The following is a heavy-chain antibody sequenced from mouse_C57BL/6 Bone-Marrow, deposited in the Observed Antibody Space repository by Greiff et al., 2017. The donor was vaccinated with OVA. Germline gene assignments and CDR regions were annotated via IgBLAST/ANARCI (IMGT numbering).Heavy chain of an antibody. CDR2: IYPGDGDT. J-gene: IGHJ2*01. CDR3: ARRERDYFDY. Sequence: QVQLQQSGPELVKPGASVKISCKASGYAFSSSWMNWVKQRPGKGLEWIGRIYPGDGDTNYTGKFTGKATLTADKSSSTAYMQLSSLTSEDSAVYFCARRERDYFDYWGQGTTLTVSS. CDR1: GYAFSSSW. V-gene: IGHV1-82*01.